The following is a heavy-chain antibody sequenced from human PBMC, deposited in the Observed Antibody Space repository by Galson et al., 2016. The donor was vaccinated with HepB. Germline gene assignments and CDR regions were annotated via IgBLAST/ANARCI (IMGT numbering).Heavy chain of an antibody. Sequence: TLSLTCTVSAGSTSSGGYYWNWIRQHPGEGLEWIAYINYSGSTHYNPSLKSRVTISADSSKYQFSLKLRSVTAADTAVYYCARVSGDFWSGYLRGQGTLVTVSS. J-gene: IGHJ4*02. D-gene: IGHD3-3*01. V-gene: IGHV4-31*03. CDR3: ARVSGDFWSGYL. CDR2: INYSGST. CDR1: AGSTSSGGYY.